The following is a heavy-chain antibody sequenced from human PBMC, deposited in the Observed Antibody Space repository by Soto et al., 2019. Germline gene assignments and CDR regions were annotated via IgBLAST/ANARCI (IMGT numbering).Heavy chain of an antibody. CDR1: GFTFSSYA. D-gene: IGHD3-3*01. J-gene: IGHJ4*02. V-gene: IGHV3-23*01. CDR2: ISGSGGST. CDR3: AKDLSTMYYDFWSGYYWDY. Sequence: PGGSLRLSCAASGFTFSSYAMSWVRQAPGKGLEWVSAISGSGGSTYYADSVKGRFTISRDNSKNTLYLQMNSLRAEDTAVYYCAKDLSTMYYDFWSGYYWDYWGQGTLVTVSS.